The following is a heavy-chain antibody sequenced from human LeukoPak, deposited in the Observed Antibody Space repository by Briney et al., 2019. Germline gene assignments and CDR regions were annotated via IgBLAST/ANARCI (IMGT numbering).Heavy chain of an antibody. J-gene: IGHJ4*02. Sequence: GGSLRLSCAASGFTFRSYVMSWVRQAPGKGLGWVSAISGSCDNTYYADSAKGRFTISRDNSKNTMYLQMNSLSAEDTAVYYCAKGGLLVASFDYWGQGTLVTVSS. CDR1: GFTFRSYV. CDR2: ISGSCDNT. V-gene: IGHV3-23*01. CDR3: AKGGLLVASFDY. D-gene: IGHD5-12*01.